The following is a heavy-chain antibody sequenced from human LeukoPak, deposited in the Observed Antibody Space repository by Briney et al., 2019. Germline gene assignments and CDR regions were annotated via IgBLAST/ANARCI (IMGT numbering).Heavy chain of an antibody. CDR2: IKQDGSEK. J-gene: IGHJ6*03. D-gene: IGHD4-17*01. Sequence: GALRLSCAASGFTFSSYWMSWVRQAPGKGLEWVANIKQDGSEKYYVDSVKGRFTISRDNAKNSLYLQMNGLRAEDTAVYYCARRAFYGDYNYYYYYVDVWGKGTTVTVSS. V-gene: IGHV3-7*01. CDR1: GFTFSSYW. CDR3: ARRAFYGDYNYYYYYVDV.